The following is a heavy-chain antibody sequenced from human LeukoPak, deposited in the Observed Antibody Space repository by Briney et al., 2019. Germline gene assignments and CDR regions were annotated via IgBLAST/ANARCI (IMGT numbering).Heavy chain of an antibody. CDR2: IYPGDSDT. CDR3: ARLYYYDSSGYYPFDY. D-gene: IGHD3-22*01. Sequence: ESLKISCKGSGYSFTSYWIGWVRQMPGKGLEWMGIIYPGDSDTRYSPSFQGQVTISADKSISTAYLQWSSLKASDTAMYYCARLYYYDSSGYYPFDYWGQGTLVTVSS. J-gene: IGHJ4*02. CDR1: GYSFTSYW. V-gene: IGHV5-51*01.